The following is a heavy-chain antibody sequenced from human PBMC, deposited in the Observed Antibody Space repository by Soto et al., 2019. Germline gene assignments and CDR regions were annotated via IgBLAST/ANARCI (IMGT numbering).Heavy chain of an antibody. CDR1: GYTFTAYN. V-gene: IGHV1-2*02. J-gene: IGHJ4*02. D-gene: IGHD2-2*01. Sequence: GASVKVSCKASGYTFTAYNIHWVRQAPGQGLEWMGWINPNSGGTDYAQKFQGRVTRTRDTSISTAYMELSRLTSEDTAVDYCAPATMTFDYGGQGALVTVAS. CDR2: INPNSGGT. CDR3: APATMTFDY.